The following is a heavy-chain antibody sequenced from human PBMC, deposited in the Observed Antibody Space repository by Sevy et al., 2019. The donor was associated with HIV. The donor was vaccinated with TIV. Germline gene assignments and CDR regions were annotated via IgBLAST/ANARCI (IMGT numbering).Heavy chain of an antibody. D-gene: IGHD3-16*01. CDR1: GFTFGDYA. Sequence: SLRLSCTGSGFTFGDYAMSWVRQAPGKGLEWVAFLKHKAYGGSLDYAASVNGRFSISRDDSKGIAHLQMNDLKTEDEAIYYCTRGKGAQSIFDYWGQGALVTVSS. CDR3: TRGKGAQSIFDY. V-gene: IGHV3-49*04. J-gene: IGHJ4*02. CDR2: LKHKAYGGSL.